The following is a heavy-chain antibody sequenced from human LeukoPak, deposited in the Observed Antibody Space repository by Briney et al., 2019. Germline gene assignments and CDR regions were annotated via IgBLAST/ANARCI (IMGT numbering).Heavy chain of an antibody. J-gene: IGHJ4*02. V-gene: IGHV1-18*04. D-gene: IGHD3-10*01. CDR3: ARESRLLWFGELPSEY. Sequence: ASVKVSCTASGYIFTNYGISWVRQAPGQGLEWMGWISAYKRNTNYAPKFEGRLTMTTDTSTSTAYLELRSLTSDDTAVYYCARESRLLWFGELPSEYWGQGTLVTVSS. CDR1: GYIFTNYG. CDR2: ISAYKRNT.